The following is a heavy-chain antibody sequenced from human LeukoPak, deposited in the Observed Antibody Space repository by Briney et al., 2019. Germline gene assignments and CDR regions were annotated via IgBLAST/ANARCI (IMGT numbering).Heavy chain of an antibody. J-gene: IGHJ4*02. D-gene: IGHD5-18*01. CDR1: GYTFTSYA. V-gene: IGHV1-3*01. Sequence: GASVTVSCTASGYTFTSYAMHWVRQAPGQRLEWMGWINAGNGNTKYSQKFQGRVTITRDTSASTAYMELSSLRSEDTAVYYCARGYSYGYQAPPPDYWGQGTLVTVSS. CDR3: ARGYSYGYQAPPPDY. CDR2: INAGNGNT.